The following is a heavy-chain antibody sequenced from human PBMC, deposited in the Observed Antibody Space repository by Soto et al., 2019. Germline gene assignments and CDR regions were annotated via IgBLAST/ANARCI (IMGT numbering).Heavy chain of an antibody. CDR3: ARAVATNFFVVVIAGFDH. CDR2: INAGNGNT. D-gene: IGHD2-21*01. CDR1: GYTFTSYA. Sequence: GASVKVSCKASGYTFTSYAMHWVRQAPGQRLEWMGWINAGNGNTKYSQKFQGRVTITRDTSASTAYMELSGLRSEDTAVYYCARAVATNFFVVVIAGFDHWGQGTLVTVSS. V-gene: IGHV1-3*01. J-gene: IGHJ4*02.